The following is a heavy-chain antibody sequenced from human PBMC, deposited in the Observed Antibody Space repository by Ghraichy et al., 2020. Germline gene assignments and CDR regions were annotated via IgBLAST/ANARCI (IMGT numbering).Heavy chain of an antibody. Sequence: SETLSLTCTVSGGSVRSGNYYWNWIRQPPGKGLEWIGFVYYSGSTSYNPSLKSRVTISVDTSKNQFSLNLTSMTAADTALYYCASGGGYGLRGWFDPWGQGTLVTVSS. V-gene: IGHV4-61*01. CDR3: ASGGGYGLRGWFDP. J-gene: IGHJ5*02. CDR1: GGSVRSGNYY. CDR2: VYYSGST. D-gene: IGHD5-12*01.